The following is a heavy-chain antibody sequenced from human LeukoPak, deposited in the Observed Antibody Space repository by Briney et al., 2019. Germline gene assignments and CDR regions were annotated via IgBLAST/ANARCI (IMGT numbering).Heavy chain of an antibody. CDR2: IYYSGST. CDR3: ARGPRDGYNYRAFDI. CDR1: GGSISSHY. Sequence: SETLSLTCTVSGGSISSHYWSWIRQPPGKGLEWIGYIYYSGSTNYNPSLKSRVTISIDTYKNQFSLKLSSVTAADTAVYYCARGPRDGYNYRAFDIWGQGTMVTVSS. V-gene: IGHV4-59*11. J-gene: IGHJ3*02. D-gene: IGHD5-24*01.